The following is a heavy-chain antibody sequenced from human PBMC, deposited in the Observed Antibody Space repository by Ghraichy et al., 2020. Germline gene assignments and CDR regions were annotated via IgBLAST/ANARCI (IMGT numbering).Heavy chain of an antibody. CDR2: IIPIFGTA. CDR3: ARGTYYYDSSGYYYVFNLNY. D-gene: IGHD3-22*01. CDR1: GGTFSSYA. V-gene: IGHV1-69*13. J-gene: IGHJ4*02. Sequence: SVKVSCKASGGTFSSYAISWVRQAPGQGLEWMGGIIPIFGTANYAQKFQGRVTITADESTSTAYMELSSLRSEDTAVYYCARGTYYYDSSGYYYVFNLNYWGQGTLVTVSS.